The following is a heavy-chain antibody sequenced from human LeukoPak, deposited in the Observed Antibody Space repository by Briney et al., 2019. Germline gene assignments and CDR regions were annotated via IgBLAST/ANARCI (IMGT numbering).Heavy chain of an antibody. V-gene: IGHV3-30-3*01. D-gene: IGHD3-16*01. J-gene: IGHJ6*02. CDR1: GFTFSSYA. CDR2: ISYDGSNK. Sequence: GRSLRLSCAASGFTFSSYAMHWVRQAPGKGLEWVAVISYDGSNKYYADSVKGRFTISRDNSKNTLYLQMNSLRAEDTAVYYCAKEGRGSYSAGSYYYGMDVWGQGTTVTVSS. CDR3: AKEGRGSYSAGSYYYGMDV.